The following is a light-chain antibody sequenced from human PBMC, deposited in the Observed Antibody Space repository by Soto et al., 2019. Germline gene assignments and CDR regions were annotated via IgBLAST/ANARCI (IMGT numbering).Light chain of an antibody. CDR1: QSVSSY. CDR3: QQRSNWIWT. J-gene: IGKJ1*01. CDR2: DAS. Sequence: VFTQSPTTMSLTGRNRDTVSCSASQSVSSYLAWYQQKPGQAPRLLIYDASNRATGIPARFSGSGSGTDFTLTISSLEPEDFAVYYCQQRSNWIWTFGQGTKV. V-gene: IGKV3-11*01.